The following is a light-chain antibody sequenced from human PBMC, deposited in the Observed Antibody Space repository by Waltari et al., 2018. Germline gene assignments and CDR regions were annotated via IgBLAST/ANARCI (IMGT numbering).Light chain of an antibody. J-gene: IGLJ7*01. CDR2: EDS. CDR1: HSNIGNNY. Sequence: QSVLTQPPSVSAAPGQRVTISCSGGHSNIGNNYVSWYRQFPGTAPKLLIYEDSERPSGFPGRCSGAKSGTSATLDITGLQAGDEADYYCGTWDSSLSGAVFGGGTHLTVL. V-gene: IGLV1-51*02. CDR3: GTWDSSLSGAV.